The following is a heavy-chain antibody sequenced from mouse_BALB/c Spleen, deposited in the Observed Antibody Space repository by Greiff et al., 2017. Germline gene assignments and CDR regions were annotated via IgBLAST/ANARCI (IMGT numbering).Heavy chain of an antibody. Sequence: QVQLQQSGAELMKPGASVKISCKATGYTFSSYWIEWVKQRPGHGLEWIGEILPGSGSTNYNEKFKGKATFTADTSSNTAYMQLSSLTSEDSAVYYCARYGTIPLYAMDYWGQGTSVTVSS. CDR2: ILPGSGST. D-gene: IGHD2-1*01. J-gene: IGHJ4*01. CDR3: ARYGTIPLYAMDY. V-gene: IGHV1-9*01. CDR1: GYTFSSYW.